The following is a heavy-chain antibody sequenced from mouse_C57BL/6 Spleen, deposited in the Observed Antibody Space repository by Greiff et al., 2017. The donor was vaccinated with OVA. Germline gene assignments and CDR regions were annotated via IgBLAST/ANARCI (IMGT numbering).Heavy chain of an antibody. V-gene: IGHV1-18*01. J-gene: IGHJ3*01. Sequence: EVQWVESGPELVKPGASVKIPCKASGYTFTDYNMDWVKQSHGKSLEWIGDINPNNGGTIYNQKFKGKATLTVDKSSSTAYMELRSLTSEDTAVYYCARRQLRPWFAYWGQGTLVTVSA. CDR1: GYTFTDYN. D-gene: IGHD3-2*02. CDR2: INPNNGGT. CDR3: ARRQLRPWFAY.